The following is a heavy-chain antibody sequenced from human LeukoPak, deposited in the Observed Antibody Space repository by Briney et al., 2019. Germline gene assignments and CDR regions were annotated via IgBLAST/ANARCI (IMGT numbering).Heavy chain of an antibody. CDR1: GITFDYYA. J-gene: IGHJ4*02. CDR3: AKDISSSRGRGTYYFDY. CDR2: ISWNSGTR. D-gene: IGHD6-13*01. Sequence: GRSLRLSCVASGITFDYYAMHRDRQAPGKGLEWVSGISWNSGTRGYADSVKGRFTISRDNAKASMYLQMHSLRAGDTALYYCAKDISSSRGRGTYYFDYWGKGTLVTVSS. V-gene: IGHV3-9*01.